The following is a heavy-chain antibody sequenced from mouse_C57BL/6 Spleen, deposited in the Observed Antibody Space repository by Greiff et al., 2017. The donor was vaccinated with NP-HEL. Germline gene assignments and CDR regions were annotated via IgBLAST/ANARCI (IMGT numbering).Heavy chain of an antibody. Sequence: EVQVVESGGGLVKPGGSLKLSCAASGFTFSSYAMSWVRQTPEKRLEWVATISDGGSYTYYPDNVKGRFTISRDNAKNNLYLQMSHLKSEDTAMYYCARVTTVVGGFAYWGQGTLVTVSA. D-gene: IGHD1-1*01. CDR1: GFTFSSYA. V-gene: IGHV5-4*01. J-gene: IGHJ3*01. CDR2: ISDGGSYT. CDR3: ARVTTVVGGFAY.